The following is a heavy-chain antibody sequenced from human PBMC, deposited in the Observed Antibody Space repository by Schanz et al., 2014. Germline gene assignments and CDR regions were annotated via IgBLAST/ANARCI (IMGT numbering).Heavy chain of an antibody. CDR2: IRFDGSDK. Sequence: QVQLVESGGGVVQPGRSLRLSCAASGFIFNDYYMNWIRQAPGKGLEWVTFIRFDGSDKYYADSVKGRFSVSRDNSKNTLFLQMNSLRAEDTAVYYCAKDYRTGAIDYWGQGTLVTVSS. D-gene: IGHD7-27*01. CDR1: GFIFNDYY. V-gene: IGHV3-30*02. CDR3: AKDYRTGAIDY. J-gene: IGHJ4*02.